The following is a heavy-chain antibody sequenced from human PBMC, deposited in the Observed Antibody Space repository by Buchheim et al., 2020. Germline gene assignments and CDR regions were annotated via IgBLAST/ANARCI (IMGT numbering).Heavy chain of an antibody. CDR2: INPNSGGP. V-gene: IGHV1-2*04. CDR1: GYTFTGYY. J-gene: IGHJ4*02. Sequence: QVQLVQSGAEVKKPGASVKVSCKASGYTFTGYYMHWVRQAPGQGLEWMGWINPNSGGPNYAQKFQGWVTMTRATSISTAYMELSRLRSDDTAVYYCARAEDYYDSSGYSQYFDYWGQGTL. D-gene: IGHD3-22*01. CDR3: ARAEDYYDSSGYSQYFDY.